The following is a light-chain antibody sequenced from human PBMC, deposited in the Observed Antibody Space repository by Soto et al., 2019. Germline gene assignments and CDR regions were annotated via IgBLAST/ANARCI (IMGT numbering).Light chain of an antibody. CDR1: SSDVGAYNY. V-gene: IGLV2-14*01. CDR2: EVS. J-gene: IGLJ2*01. Sequence: QSALTQPASVSGSPGPSITISCTGTSSDVGAYNYVSWYQQHPGKAPKLMIFEVSDRPSGVSNRVSGSKSGNTASLTIAGLQAEDEADYYCSSYTRSNTLVCGGGTKLTVL. CDR3: SSYTRSNTLV.